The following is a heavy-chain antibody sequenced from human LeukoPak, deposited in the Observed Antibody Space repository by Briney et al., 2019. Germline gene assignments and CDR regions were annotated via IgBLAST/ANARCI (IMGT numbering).Heavy chain of an antibody. Sequence: HPGGSLRLSCAASGFTFSSYAMTWVRQAPGKGLEWVSGISASGDSPYYADSVKGRFTISRDNSKNTLFPQMSSLRAEDTAIYYCARGRYDSSGYFQDWGQGTLVTVSS. CDR1: GFTFSSYA. CDR2: ISASGDSP. CDR3: ARGRYDSSGYFQD. D-gene: IGHD3-22*01. V-gene: IGHV3-23*01. J-gene: IGHJ1*01.